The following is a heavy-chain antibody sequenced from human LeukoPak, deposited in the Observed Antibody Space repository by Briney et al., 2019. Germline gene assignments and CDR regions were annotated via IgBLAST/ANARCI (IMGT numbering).Heavy chain of an antibody. D-gene: IGHD3-10*01. CDR1: GGSISSYY. CDR3: ARESPLTMVRGVIIVIDY. J-gene: IGHJ4*02. V-gene: IGHV4-59*06. CDR2: IYYSGST. Sequence: SETLSLTCTVSGGSISSYYWSWIRQPPGKGLEWIGYIYYSGSTYYNPSLKSRVTISVDTSKNQFSLRLSSVTAADTALYYCARESPLTMVRGVIIVIDYWGQGTQVTVSS.